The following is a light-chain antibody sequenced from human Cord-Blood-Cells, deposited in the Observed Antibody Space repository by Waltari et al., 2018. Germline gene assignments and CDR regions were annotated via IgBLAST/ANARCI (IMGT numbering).Light chain of an antibody. Sequence: DLVMTQSPDSLAVSLGERATINCKSSQGVLYSSNNKNYLAWYQQKPGQPPKLLIYWASTRESGVPDRFSGSGSGTDFTLTISSLQAEDVAVYYCQQYYSTPLTFGGGTKVEIK. CDR3: QQYYSTPLT. CDR1: QGVLYSSNNKNY. V-gene: IGKV4-1*01. CDR2: WAS. J-gene: IGKJ4*01.